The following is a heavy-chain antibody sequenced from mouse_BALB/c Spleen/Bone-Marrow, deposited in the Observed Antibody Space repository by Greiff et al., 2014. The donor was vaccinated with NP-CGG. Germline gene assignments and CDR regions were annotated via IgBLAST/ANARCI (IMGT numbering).Heavy chain of an antibody. CDR3: ANYGNYFDY. CDR2: ISYDGSN. CDR1: GYSITSGYY. J-gene: IGHJ2*01. D-gene: IGHD2-1*01. Sequence: VQLKESGPGLVKPSQSLSLTCSVTGYSITSGYYWNWIRQFPGNKLEWMGYISYDGSNNYNLSLKNRISITRDTSKNQFFLKLNSVTTEDTATYYCANYGNYFDYWGQGTTLTVSS. V-gene: IGHV3-6*02.